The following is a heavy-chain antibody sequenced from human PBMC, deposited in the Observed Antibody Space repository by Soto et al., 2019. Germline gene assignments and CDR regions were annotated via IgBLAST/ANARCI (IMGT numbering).Heavy chain of an antibody. J-gene: IGHJ4*01. D-gene: IGHD6-19*01. CDR3: ARDQQLLVRFDFDF. Sequence: QVQLVESGGGVVQPGNSLRLSCAASGFTFSSYGMHWVRQAPGKGLEWVAVIWYDGSNKYYADSVKGRFTISRDNSKNTLYLQRNSLRAEDTAVYYWARDQQLLVRFDFDFWGHGTLVTVSS. CDR2: IWYDGSNK. CDR1: GFTFSSYG. V-gene: IGHV3-33*01.